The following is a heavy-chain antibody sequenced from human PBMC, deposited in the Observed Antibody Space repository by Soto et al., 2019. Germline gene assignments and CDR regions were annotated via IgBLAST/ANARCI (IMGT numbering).Heavy chain of an antibody. CDR1: GFTFSSYW. Sequence: GGSLRLSCAASGFTFSSYWMHWVRQAPGKGLVWVSRINSDGSSTSYADSVKGRFTISRDNAKNTLYLQMNSLRAEDTAVYYCARLGELDYYYYGMDVWGQGTTVTVSS. CDR3: ARLGELDYYYYGMDV. CDR2: INSDGSST. D-gene: IGHD3-10*01. V-gene: IGHV3-74*01. J-gene: IGHJ6*02.